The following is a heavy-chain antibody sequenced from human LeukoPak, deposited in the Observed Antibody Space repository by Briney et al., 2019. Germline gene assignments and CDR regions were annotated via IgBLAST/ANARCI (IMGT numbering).Heavy chain of an antibody. CDR2: IYSGGST. CDR3: ARDRNTGYGMDV. J-gene: IGHJ6*02. Sequence: SGGSLRLSCAASGFTVSSNYMSWVRQAPGKGLEWVSVIYSGGSTYYADSVKGRFTISRDNSKNTLYLQMSSLRAEDTAMYYCARDRNTGYGMDVWGQGTTVTVSS. CDR1: GFTVSSNY. D-gene: IGHD2-8*02. V-gene: IGHV3-53*01.